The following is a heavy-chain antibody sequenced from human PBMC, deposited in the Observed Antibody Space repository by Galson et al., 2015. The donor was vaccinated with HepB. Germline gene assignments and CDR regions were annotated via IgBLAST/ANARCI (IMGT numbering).Heavy chain of an antibody. CDR3: ARDPPHIVVVIAPGDY. Sequence: SVKVSCKASRYTFTAYSIHWLRQAPGQGPEWMGRINPNSGVTHYAQKFQGRVTLTRDTSISTAYMDLSRLRSEDTAVYYCARDPPHIVVVIAPGDYWGQGTLVTVSS. CDR1: RYTFTAYS. D-gene: IGHD2-21*01. J-gene: IGHJ4*02. V-gene: IGHV1-2*06. CDR2: INPNSGVT.